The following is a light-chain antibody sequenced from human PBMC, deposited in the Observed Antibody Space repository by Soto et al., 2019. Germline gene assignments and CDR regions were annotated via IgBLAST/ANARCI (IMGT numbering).Light chain of an antibody. Sequence: QSVLTQPASVSGSPGQSITISCIGTSSDVGGSIYVSWYQQYPGKAPKLMISEVSNRPSGVSNRFSGSKSGNTASLTISGLQAEDEADYYCCSYAGSYTFGGYVFGTGTKVTVL. V-gene: IGLV2-14*01. CDR1: SSDVGGSIY. CDR3: CSYAGSYTFGGYV. J-gene: IGLJ1*01. CDR2: EVS.